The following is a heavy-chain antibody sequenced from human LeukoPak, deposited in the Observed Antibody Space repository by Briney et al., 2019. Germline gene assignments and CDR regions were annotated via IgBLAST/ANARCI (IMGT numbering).Heavy chain of an antibody. J-gene: IGHJ5*02. CDR3: ARGESP. CDR2: IYSSGTT. V-gene: IGHV4-31*03. Sequence: SETLSLTCTVSGGSISSGGYYWSWIRQHPGKGLEWIGHIYSSGTTYSNPSLKSRLTISVDTSQNQFSLKLSSVAAADTAVYYCARGESPWGQGTLVTVSS. CDR1: GGSISSGGYY.